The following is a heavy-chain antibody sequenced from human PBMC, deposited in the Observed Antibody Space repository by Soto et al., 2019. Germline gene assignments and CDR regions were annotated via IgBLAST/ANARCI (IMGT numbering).Heavy chain of an antibody. CDR1: GVPITTFY. D-gene: IGHD3-10*01. V-gene: IGHV4-59*07. Sequence: QVQLQESGPALVRPSDSLSLMCSVSGVPITTFYWSWIRQAPGKGLEYIGYIYYGGSTHYNPALKRRVTRSVDTANNECSLKLRPVTAADTAAYYCARGQLLHYQYGLDVWGQGTTVIV. J-gene: IGHJ6*02. CDR3: ARGQLLHYQYGLDV. CDR2: IYYGGST.